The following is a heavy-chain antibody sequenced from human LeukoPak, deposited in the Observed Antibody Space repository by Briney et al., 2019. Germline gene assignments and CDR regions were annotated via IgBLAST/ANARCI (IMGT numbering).Heavy chain of an antibody. J-gene: IGHJ6*02. CDR1: GVTLSSFA. CDR3: ARSAVLRRNYGMDV. D-gene: IGHD2/OR15-2a*01. V-gene: IGHV3-23*01. CDR2: ISGSGGST. Sequence: GGSLRLSCAASGVTLSSFAMSWARQAPGKGLEWVSAISGSGGSTYYADSVKGRFTISRDNSKNTLQMNGLRAEDTAIYYCARSAVLRRNYGMDVWGQGTTVTVSS.